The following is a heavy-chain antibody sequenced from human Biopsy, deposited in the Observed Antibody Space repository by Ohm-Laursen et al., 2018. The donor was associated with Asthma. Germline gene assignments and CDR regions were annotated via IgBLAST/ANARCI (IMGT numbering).Heavy chain of an antibody. V-gene: IGHV3-30*18. D-gene: IGHD5-12*01. CDR3: AKRRGYSGHDNDY. CDR1: GFMFRSFG. J-gene: IGHJ4*02. Sequence: SLRLSCAASGFMFRSFGMHWVRQAPGKGLEWVAVISYDGNHKFYEDSVKGRFTISRDNSKNTLYLQMNSLRTEDTAVYYCAKRRGYSGHDNDYWGQGTLVIVSS. CDR2: ISYDGNHK.